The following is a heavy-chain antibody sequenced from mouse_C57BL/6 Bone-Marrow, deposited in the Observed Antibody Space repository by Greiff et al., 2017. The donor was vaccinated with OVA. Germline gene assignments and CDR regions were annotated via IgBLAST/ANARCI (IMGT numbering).Heavy chain of an antibody. CDR1: GFNIKDYY. CDR2: IDPEDGET. J-gene: IGHJ4*01. CDR3: ASRYWNDGSPYAMDY. Sequence: EVKLMESGAELVKPGASVKLSCTASGFNIKDYYMHWVKQRTEKGLEWIGRIDPEDGETKYAPKFQGKATITADTSSNTAYLQLSSLTSEDTAVYYLASRYWNDGSPYAMDYWGQGTSVTVSS. V-gene: IGHV14-2*01. D-gene: IGHD1-1*01.